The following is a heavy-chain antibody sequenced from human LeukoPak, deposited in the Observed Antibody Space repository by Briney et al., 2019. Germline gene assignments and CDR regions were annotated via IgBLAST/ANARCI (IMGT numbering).Heavy chain of an antibody. D-gene: IGHD3-22*01. J-gene: IGHJ4*02. V-gene: IGHV7-4-1*02. CDR1: GYTFTKYA. CDR2: IDTNTGNP. Sequence: GASVKVSCKGSGYTFTKYAISWVRQAPGQGLEYMGWIDTNTGNPTYAQGFTGQFVFSLDTSVSTAYLQISSLKAEDSAIYFCANCYDSSGFFAYWGQGTLVTVSS. CDR3: ANCYDSSGFFAY.